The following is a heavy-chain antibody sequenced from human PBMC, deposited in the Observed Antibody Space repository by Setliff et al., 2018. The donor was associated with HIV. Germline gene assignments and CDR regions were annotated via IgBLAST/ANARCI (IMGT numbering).Heavy chain of an antibody. J-gene: IGHJ4*02. CDR1: GFTVSNSY. CDR3: ARGPIDDSRYFDY. Sequence: GGSLRLSCAASGFTVSNSYISWVRQAPGKGLEWVSVIYSGGSTYNADSVKGRFTISRDNSKNTLYLQMNSLRVEDTAVYYCARGPIDDSRYFDYWGQGTLVTVSS. V-gene: IGHV3-53*01. CDR2: IYSGGST. D-gene: IGHD2-15*01.